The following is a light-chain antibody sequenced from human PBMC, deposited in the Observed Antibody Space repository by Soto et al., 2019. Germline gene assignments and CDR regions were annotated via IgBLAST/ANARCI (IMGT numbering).Light chain of an antibody. V-gene: IGKV3-20*01. CDR2: GAS. J-gene: IGKJ5*01. CDR1: QSVSSSY. Sequence: EIVLTQSPGTLSLSPGERATLSCRASQSVSSSYLAWYQQKPDQAPRLIIYGASSRATGIPDRFSGSGCGNVFTLTISRLQPEVFVVYYCQRYGSSPRFGQGTRLEIK. CDR3: QRYGSSPR.